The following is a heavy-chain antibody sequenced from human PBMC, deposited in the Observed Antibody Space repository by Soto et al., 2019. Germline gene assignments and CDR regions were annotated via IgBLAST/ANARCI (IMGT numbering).Heavy chain of an antibody. CDR2: IYYSGST. CDR3: ARARYNWLDT. J-gene: IGHJ5*02. Sequence: PSETLSLTCTVSGGSISSYYWSWIRQPPGKGLEWIGYIYYSGSTNYNPSLKSRVTISVDTSKNQFSLKLSSVTAADTAVYYCARARYNWLDTWGQGTLVTVSS. V-gene: IGHV4-59*01. CDR1: GGSISSYY.